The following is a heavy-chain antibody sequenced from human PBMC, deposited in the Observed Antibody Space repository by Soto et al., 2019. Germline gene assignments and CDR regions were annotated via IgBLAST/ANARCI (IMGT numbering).Heavy chain of an antibody. CDR1: GFTLTDVW. Sequence: PGGSLRLSCAVSGFTLTDVWMNWVRQAPGKGPEWVALIKSESAGGTADYAAPVKGRFTISRDDSENTLYLQMNSLKSDDTAVYYCSHGYAQWFDSWGQGTLVTVSS. CDR2: IKSESAGGTA. D-gene: IGHD5-18*01. CDR3: SHGYAQWFDS. V-gene: IGHV3-15*07. J-gene: IGHJ5*01.